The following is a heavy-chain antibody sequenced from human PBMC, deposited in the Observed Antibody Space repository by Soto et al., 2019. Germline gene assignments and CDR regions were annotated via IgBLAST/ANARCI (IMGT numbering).Heavy chain of an antibody. D-gene: IGHD3-9*01. J-gene: IGHJ4*02. CDR2: IYYSGST. V-gene: IGHV4-59*01. CDR3: ARASTGYYPAHYFDY. Sequence: SETLSPTCTVSGGSISSYYWSWIRQPPGKGLEWIGYIYYSGSTNYNPSLKSRVTISVDTSKNQFSLKLSSVTAADTAVYYCARASTGYYPAHYFDYWGQGTQVTVSS. CDR1: GGSISSYY.